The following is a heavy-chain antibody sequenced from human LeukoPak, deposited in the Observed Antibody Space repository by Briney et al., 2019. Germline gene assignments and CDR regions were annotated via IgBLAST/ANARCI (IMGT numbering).Heavy chain of an antibody. V-gene: IGHV3-7*01. CDR3: ARDRGYYVFDY. Sequence: GGSLRLSCAASGFTFSSYWMSWVRQAPGKGLEWVAHVKPDGSEKSYVDSVKGRFTISRDNAQNSLYLQMNSLRAEDTAVYYCARDRGYYVFDYWGQGTLVTVSS. CDR1: GFTFSSYW. D-gene: IGHD3-22*01. J-gene: IGHJ4*02. CDR2: VKPDGSEK.